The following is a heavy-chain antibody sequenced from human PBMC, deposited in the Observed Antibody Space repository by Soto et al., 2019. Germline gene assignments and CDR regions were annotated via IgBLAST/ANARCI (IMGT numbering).Heavy chain of an antibody. CDR3: ARAGSDRHYYYGMDV. J-gene: IGHJ6*02. CDR1: GFTFSSYG. V-gene: IGHV3-33*01. CDR2: IWYDGSNK. D-gene: IGHD7-27*01. Sequence: QVQLVESGGGVVQPGRSLRLSCAASGFTFSSYGMHWVRQAPGKGLEWVAVIWYDGSNKYYADSVKGRFTISRDNSKNTLYLQMNSLRAEDTAVYYCARAGSDRHYYYGMDVWGQGPTVTVSS.